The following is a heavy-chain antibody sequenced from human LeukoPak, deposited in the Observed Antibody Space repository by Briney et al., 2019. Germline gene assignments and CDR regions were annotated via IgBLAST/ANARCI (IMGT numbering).Heavy chain of an antibody. V-gene: IGHV4-30-2*01. J-gene: IGHJ4*02. CDR3: ARVGAIIAVAGTLDY. CDR1: GGSISSGGYS. D-gene: IGHD6-19*01. Sequence: PSETLSLTCTVSGGSISSGGYSWSWIRQPPGKGLEWIGYIYHSGSTYYNPSLKSRVTISVDRSKNQFSLKLSSVTAADTAVYYCARVGAIIAVAGTLDYWGQGTLVTVSS. CDR2: IYHSGST.